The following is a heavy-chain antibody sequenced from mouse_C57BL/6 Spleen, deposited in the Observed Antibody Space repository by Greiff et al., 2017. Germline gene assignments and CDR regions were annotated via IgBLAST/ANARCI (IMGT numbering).Heavy chain of an antibody. CDR3: ARDLDYDGYAMDY. J-gene: IGHJ4*01. CDR2: IYPSDSET. Sequence: QVQLKQPGAELVRPGSSVKLSCKASGYTFTSYWMDWVKQRPGQGLEWIGNIYPSDSETHYNQKFKDKATLTVDKSSSTAYMQLSSLTSEDSAVYYCARDLDYDGYAMDYWGQGTSVTVSS. D-gene: IGHD2-4*01. V-gene: IGHV1-61*01. CDR1: GYTFTSYW.